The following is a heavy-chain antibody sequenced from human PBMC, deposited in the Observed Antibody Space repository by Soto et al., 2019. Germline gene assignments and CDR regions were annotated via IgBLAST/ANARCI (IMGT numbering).Heavy chain of an antibody. CDR1: GFTVSSNY. CDR3: ARNYDSTAGGAFDI. D-gene: IGHD3-22*01. Sequence: EVQLVESGGGLIQPGGSLRLSCAASGFTVSSNYMSWVRQAPGKGLEWDSAIYSGGSTYYADSVKGRFTISRDNSKNTLYLQMNSLRAEDTAVYYCARNYDSTAGGAFDIWGQGTMVTVSS. V-gene: IGHV3-53*01. CDR2: IYSGGST. J-gene: IGHJ3*02.